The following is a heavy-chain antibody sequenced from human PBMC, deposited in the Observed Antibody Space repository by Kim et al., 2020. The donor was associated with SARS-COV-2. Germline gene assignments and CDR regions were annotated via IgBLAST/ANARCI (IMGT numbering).Heavy chain of an antibody. V-gene: IGHV4-59*13. CDR1: GGSISSYY. CDR2: IYYSGST. D-gene: IGHD6-13*01. Sequence: SETLSLTCTVSGGSISSYYWSWIRQPPGKGLEWIGYIYYSGSTNYNPSLKSRVTISVDTSKNQFSLKLSSVTAADTAVYYCWRVGYSSSWGSYYYGMHV. J-gene: IGHJ6*01. CDR3: WRVGYSSSWGSYYYGMHV.